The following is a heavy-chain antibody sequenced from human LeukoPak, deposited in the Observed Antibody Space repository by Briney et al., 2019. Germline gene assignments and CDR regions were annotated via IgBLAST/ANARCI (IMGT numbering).Heavy chain of an antibody. V-gene: IGHV1-18*01. CDR3: AREGSRYSRKKYGMDV. Sequence: ASVEVSCKASGYTFTSYGISWVRQAPGQGLEWMGWISAYNGNTNYAQKLQGRVTMTTDTSTSTAYMELRRLRSDDTAVYYCAREGSRYSRKKYGMDVWGQGTTVTVSS. CDR1: GYTFTSYG. CDR2: ISAYNGNT. D-gene: IGHD6-13*01. J-gene: IGHJ6*02.